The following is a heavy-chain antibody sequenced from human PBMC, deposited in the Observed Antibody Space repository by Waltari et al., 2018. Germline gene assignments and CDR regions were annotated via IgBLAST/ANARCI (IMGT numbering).Heavy chain of an antibody. CDR1: GFTFSNYA. Sequence: QVQLVESGGGVVQPGRSLRLSCAVSGFTFSNYAMHWVRQAPGKGLGEVAVISYDGTNNYYADSVKGRFTISRDYSKNTLYLQMNSLRAEDTAVYYCARGAGIKYNYFDYWGQGTLVTVSS. CDR3: ARGAGIKYNYFDY. CDR2: ISYDGTNN. V-gene: IGHV3-30-3*01. J-gene: IGHJ4*02. D-gene: IGHD3-10*01.